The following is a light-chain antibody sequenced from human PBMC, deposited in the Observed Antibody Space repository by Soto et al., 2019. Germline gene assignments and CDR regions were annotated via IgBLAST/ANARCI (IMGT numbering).Light chain of an antibody. V-gene: IGKV3-15*01. CDR3: QQCNDWPLIT. Sequence: EIVMTQSPATLSVSPGERATLSCRASQSVNSYLAWYQQKPGQAPRLLIYGSSTRATGVPARFSGSGSGTEFTPAMSRRQSEDFAVYYCQQCNDWPLITFGQGTRLEAK. CDR2: GSS. CDR1: QSVNSY. J-gene: IGKJ5*01.